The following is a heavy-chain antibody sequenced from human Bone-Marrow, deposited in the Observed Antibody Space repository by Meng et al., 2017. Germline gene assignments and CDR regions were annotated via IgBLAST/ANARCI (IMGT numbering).Heavy chain of an antibody. CDR1: GFSLSASGVG. V-gene: IGHV2-5*02. CDR3: AHRTAAFDS. Sequence: QITLKESGPTLVEPTQTPTLTCTFSGFSLSASGVGVGWIRQPPGKALEWLALIYWDDDKRYRPSLKSRLTITKNTSKNQVVLTMTNMDPVDTATYYCAHRTAAFDSWGQGTLVTVSS. D-gene: IGHD6-25*01. CDR2: IYWDDDK. J-gene: IGHJ4*02.